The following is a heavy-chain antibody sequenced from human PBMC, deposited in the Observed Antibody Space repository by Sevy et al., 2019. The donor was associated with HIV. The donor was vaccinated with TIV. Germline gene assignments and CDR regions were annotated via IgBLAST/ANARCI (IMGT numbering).Heavy chain of an antibody. J-gene: IGHJ6*02. CDR2: IKQDGSEK. CDR3: ARLCTGFIYYYYYGMDV. Sequence: GGSLRLSCAASGFAFSSSWMTWVRQAPGKGLEWVANIKQDGSEKYYVDFLKGRFTSSRDNAKNSVYLQMNSLRAEETAVYYCARLCTGFIYYYYYGMDVWGQGTTVTVSS. V-gene: IGHV3-7*01. CDR1: GFAFSSSW. D-gene: IGHD2-2*01.